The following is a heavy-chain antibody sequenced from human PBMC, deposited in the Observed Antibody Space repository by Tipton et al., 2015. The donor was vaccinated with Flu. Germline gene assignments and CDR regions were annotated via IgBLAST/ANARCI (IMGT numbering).Heavy chain of an antibody. V-gene: IGHV3-53*01. Sequence: SLRLSCAVSGFRLSDNYVSWVRQAPGEGLEWISLIKTDGTPYYADSVKGRFIISRDVSKNTLYLQMNALRADDTAMYYCARGDYGILTGGFDYWGQGTLVTVSS. CDR3: ARGDYGILTGGFDY. CDR2: IKTDGTP. D-gene: IGHD3-9*01. CDR1: GFRLSDNY. J-gene: IGHJ4*02.